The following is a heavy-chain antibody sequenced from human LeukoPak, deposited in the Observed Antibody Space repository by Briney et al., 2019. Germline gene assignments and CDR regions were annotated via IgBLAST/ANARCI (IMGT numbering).Heavy chain of an antibody. CDR2: ITSTGTYT. Sequence: GGSLRLSCAASGFTFSSYNMNWVRQAPGKGLEWVSPITSTGTYTFYADSVKGRFTISRDNSKNSLYLQMISLRAEDTAIYYCARDPYSGSYGDSYYYYMDVWGKGTTVTISS. D-gene: IGHD1-26*01. CDR1: GFTFSSYN. J-gene: IGHJ6*03. CDR3: ARDPYSGSYGDSYYYYMDV. V-gene: IGHV3-21*01.